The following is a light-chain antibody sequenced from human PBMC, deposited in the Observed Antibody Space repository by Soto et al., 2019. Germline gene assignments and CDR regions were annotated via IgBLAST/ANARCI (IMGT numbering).Light chain of an antibody. CDR3: QQYNNWPPYT. CDR2: GAS. V-gene: IGKV3-15*01. J-gene: IGKJ2*01. CDR1: QSVSSN. Sequence: EIVMTQSPATLSVSPGERATLSCRASQSVSSNLAWYQQKPGQAPRLLIYGASTRATGIPARFSGSVSGTEFTLTLSSLESEYFAGYYCQQYNNWPPYTFGQGTKLEIK.